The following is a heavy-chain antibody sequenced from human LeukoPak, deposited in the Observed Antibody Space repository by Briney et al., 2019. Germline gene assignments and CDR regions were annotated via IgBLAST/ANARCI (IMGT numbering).Heavy chain of an antibody. V-gene: IGHV3-23*01. D-gene: IGHD3-22*01. CDR2: ISGSGGST. CDR3: ARDDLDGDYYDSSGYGY. J-gene: IGHJ4*02. CDR1: GFTFSSYA. Sequence: PGGSLRLSCAASGFTFSSYAMSWVRQAPGKGLEWVSAISGSGGSTYYADSVKGRFTISRDNSKNTLYLQMNSLRAEDTAVYYCARDDLDGDYYDSSGYGYWGQGTLVTVSS.